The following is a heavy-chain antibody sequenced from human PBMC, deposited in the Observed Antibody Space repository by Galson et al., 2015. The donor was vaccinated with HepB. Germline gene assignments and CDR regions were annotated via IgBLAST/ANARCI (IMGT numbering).Heavy chain of an antibody. V-gene: IGHV1-8*01. D-gene: IGHD2-2*01. J-gene: IGHJ4*02. CDR2: MNPNSGNT. CDR1: GYTFTSYD. Sequence: SVKVSCKASGYTFTSYDIDWVRQATGQGLEWMGWMNPNSGNTGYAQKFQGRVTMTRNTSISTAYMELSSLRSEDTAVYYCARGHVVVPAAMDYWGQGTLVTVSS. CDR3: ARGHVVVPAAMDY.